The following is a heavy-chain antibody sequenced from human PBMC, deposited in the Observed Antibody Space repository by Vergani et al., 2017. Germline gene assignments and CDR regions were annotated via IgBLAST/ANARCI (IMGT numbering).Heavy chain of an antibody. CDR3: ANPEGVIPAAGGWFDP. CDR1: GFTFSSYG. J-gene: IGHJ5*02. CDR2: ISYDGSNK. V-gene: IGHV3-30*18. Sequence: QVQLVESGGGVVQPGRSLRLSCAASGFTFSSYGMHWVRQAPGKGLEWVAVISYDGSNKYYADSGKGRFTISIDNSTTPLYLQMNSLRAEDTAVYYCANPEGVIPAAGGWFDPWGQGTLVTVSS. D-gene: IGHD2-2*01.